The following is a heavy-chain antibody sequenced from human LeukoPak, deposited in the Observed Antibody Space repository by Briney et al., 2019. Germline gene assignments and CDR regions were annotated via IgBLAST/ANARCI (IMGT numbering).Heavy chain of an antibody. J-gene: IGHJ4*02. Sequence: GGSLRLSCAASGFTFHNFGMHWVRQAPGQGLEWLTFIQYDGNNKNYADSVKGRFTISRDNSKNTLYLELNSLRTEDTAVYYCARDYYNNYDVGFWGQGTLVTVSS. CDR3: ARDYYNNYDVGF. D-gene: IGHD4-11*01. V-gene: IGHV3-30*19. CDR1: GFTFHNFG. CDR2: IQYDGNNK.